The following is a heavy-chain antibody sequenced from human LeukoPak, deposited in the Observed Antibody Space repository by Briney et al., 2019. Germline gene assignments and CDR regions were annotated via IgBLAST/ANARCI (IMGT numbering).Heavy chain of an antibody. CDR3: AKGSGVVITHHYYYMDV. D-gene: IGHD3-22*01. CDR2: ISAYNGNT. V-gene: IGHV1-18*04. CDR1: GYTFTGYY. J-gene: IGHJ6*03. Sequence: ASVKVSCKASGYTFTGYYMHWVRQAPGQGLEWMGWISAYNGNTNYAQKLQGRVTMTTDTSTSTAYMELRSLRSDDTAVYYCAKGSGVVITHHYYYMDVWGKGTTVTISS.